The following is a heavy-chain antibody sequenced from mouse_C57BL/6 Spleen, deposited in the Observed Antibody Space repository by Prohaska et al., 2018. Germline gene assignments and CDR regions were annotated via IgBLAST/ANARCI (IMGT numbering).Heavy chain of an antibody. CDR2: IDPETGGT. CDR3: TRPLYYYVSSPCFAS. J-gene: IGHJ3*01. Sequence: VKQTPVHGLEWIGAIDPETGGTAYNQKFKGKAVLTADKSSSTAYMELLSLTSEDSAVSYCTRPLYYYVSSPCFASWGPLTLVTVSA. V-gene: IGHV1-15*01. D-gene: IGHD1-1*01.